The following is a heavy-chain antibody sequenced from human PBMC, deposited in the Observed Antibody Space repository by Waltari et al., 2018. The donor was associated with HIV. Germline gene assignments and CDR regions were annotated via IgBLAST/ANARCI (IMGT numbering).Heavy chain of an antibody. CDR1: GFAFSSYS. J-gene: IGHJ4*01. CDR2: ISSSNDYI. Sequence: EVQLVESGGGLVKPGGSLRLSCAASGFAFSSYSMNWVRQAPGKGLEWVSSISSSNDYIDYADSLKGRFTISRDIAKKSLYLQMNSLRVEDTAVYYCASSPTYYYDNSGYFFDFWGHGTLVTVSS. D-gene: IGHD3-22*01. V-gene: IGHV3-21*02. CDR3: ASSPTYYYDNSGYFFDF.